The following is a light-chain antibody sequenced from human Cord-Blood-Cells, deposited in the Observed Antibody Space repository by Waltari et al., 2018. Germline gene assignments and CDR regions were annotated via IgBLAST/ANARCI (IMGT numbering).Light chain of an antibody. CDR1: QSVSSN. Sequence: NVLTQSPATLSLSPGERATLSCRASQSVSSNLAWYQQKPGKAPRLLIHDASNRATGIPARFSGSGSGTDFTLTISSLEPEDFAVYYCQQRSNWPLTFGGGTKVEIK. CDR3: QQRSNWPLT. V-gene: IGKV3-11*01. J-gene: IGKJ4*01. CDR2: DAS.